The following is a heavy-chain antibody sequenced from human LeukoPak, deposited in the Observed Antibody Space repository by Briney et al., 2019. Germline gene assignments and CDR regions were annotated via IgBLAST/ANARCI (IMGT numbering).Heavy chain of an antibody. CDR2: IYYSGST. J-gene: IGHJ4*02. CDR1: GGSISSGGYS. D-gene: IGHD6-19*01. CDR3: ARVLPYSSGWGVDY. V-gene: IGHV4-61*08. Sequence: PSETLSLTCTVSGGSISSGGYSWSWIRQPPGKGLEWIGYIYYSGSTNCNPSLKSRVTISVDTSKNQFSLNLSSVTAADTAVYYCARVLPYSSGWGVDYWGQGTLVTVSS.